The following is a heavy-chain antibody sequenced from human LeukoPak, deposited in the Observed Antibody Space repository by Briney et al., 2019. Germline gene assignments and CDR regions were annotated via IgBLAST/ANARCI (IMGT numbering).Heavy chain of an antibody. V-gene: IGHV4-39*01. D-gene: IGHD3-22*01. CDR2: IYYSGST. CDR1: GGSISSSSYY. CDR3: ARHFYDRGAFDI. J-gene: IGHJ3*02. Sequence: PSETLSLTCTVSGGSISSSSYYWGWIRQPPGKGLEWIGSIYYSGSTYYNPSLKSRVTISVDTSKNQFSLKLSSVTAADTAVYYCARHFYDRGAFDIWGQGTMVTVSS.